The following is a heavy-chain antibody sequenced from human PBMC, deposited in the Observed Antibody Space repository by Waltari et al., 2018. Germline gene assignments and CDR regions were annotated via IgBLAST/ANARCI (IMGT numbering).Heavy chain of an antibody. CDR1: GGSISSSSYY. D-gene: IGHD6-13*01. J-gene: IGHJ2*01. CDR2: IYYSGSP. V-gene: IGHV4-39*07. Sequence: QLQLQESGPGLVKPSETLSLTCTGSGGSISSSSYYWGWIRQPPGKGLEWIGCIYYSGSPYANPYLKRRVTISVEPSKNQFSLTRSSVTAADTAVYYCARDGAAGWYFALWGRGTLVTVSS. CDR3: ARDGAAGWYFAL.